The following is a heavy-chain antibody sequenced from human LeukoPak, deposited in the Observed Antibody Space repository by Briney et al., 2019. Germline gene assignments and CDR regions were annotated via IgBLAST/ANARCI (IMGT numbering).Heavy chain of an antibody. CDR1: GYTFGHYY. Sequence: ASVTVSCKASGYTFGHYYISWVRQAPGQGLEWMGWISGYNGNTNYAQKFQDRITMTVDKSTTTVYMEVKSLRSDDTAVYYCARTHDFWSARKGDYFDPWGQGTLVTVSS. J-gene: IGHJ4*02. V-gene: IGHV1-18*01. CDR3: ARTHDFWSARKGDYFDP. CDR2: ISGYNGNT. D-gene: IGHD3-3*01.